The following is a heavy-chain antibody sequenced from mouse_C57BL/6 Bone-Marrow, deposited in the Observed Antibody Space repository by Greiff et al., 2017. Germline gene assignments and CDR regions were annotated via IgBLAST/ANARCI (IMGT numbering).Heavy chain of an antibody. J-gene: IGHJ1*03. D-gene: IGHD2-4*01. Sequence: EVQGVESGGGLVQSGRSLRLSCATSGFTFSDFYMEWVRQAPGKGLEWIAASRNKANDYTTEYSASVKGRFIVSRDTSQSILYLQMNALRAEDTAIYYCARAMVVYDYEYFDVWGTGTTVTVSS. V-gene: IGHV7-1*01. CDR2: SRNKANDYTT. CDR1: GFTFSDFY. CDR3: ARAMVVYDYEYFDV.